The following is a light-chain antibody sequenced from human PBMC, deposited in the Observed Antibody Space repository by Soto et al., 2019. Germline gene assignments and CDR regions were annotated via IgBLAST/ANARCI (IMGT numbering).Light chain of an antibody. CDR3: QQYNNWVPIT. CDR1: QSVSSN. J-gene: IGKJ5*01. CDR2: GAS. Sequence: EIVMTQSPATLSVSPGERATLSCRASQSVSSNLAWYQQKPGQAPRLLIYGASTRATGIPARFSGSGSGTEFTLTISSLQSEHFAVYYCQQYNNWVPITFGQGTRLEIK. V-gene: IGKV3-15*01.